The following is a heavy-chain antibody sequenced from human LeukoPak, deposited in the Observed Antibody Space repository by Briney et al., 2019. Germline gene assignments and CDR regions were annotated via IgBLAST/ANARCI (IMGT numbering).Heavy chain of an antibody. Sequence: GGSLRLSCAASGFTFNTFNMNWVRQAPGKGLEWVSVIYSGGSTYYADSVKGRFTISRDNSKNTLYLQMNSLRAEDTAVYYCARVGQLVPFPYYYYYMDVWGKGTTVTVSS. CDR2: IYSGGST. V-gene: IGHV3-66*02. CDR3: ARVGQLVPFPYYYYYMDV. J-gene: IGHJ6*03. D-gene: IGHD6-13*01. CDR1: GFTFNTFN.